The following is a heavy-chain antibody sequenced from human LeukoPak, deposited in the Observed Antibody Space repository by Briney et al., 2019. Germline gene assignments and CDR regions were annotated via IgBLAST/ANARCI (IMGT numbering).Heavy chain of an antibody. J-gene: IGHJ4*02. D-gene: IGHD3-9*01. V-gene: IGHV3-64*01. CDR3: ARGFRSDYDILTGPPFDY. CDR1: GFTFSSYA. CDR2: ISSNGGST. Sequence: GGSLRLSCAASGFTFSSYAMHWVRQAPGKGLEYVSAISSNGGSTYYANSVKGRFTISRDNSKNTLYLQMGSLRAEDMAVYYCARGFRSDYDILTGPPFDYWGQGTLVTVSS.